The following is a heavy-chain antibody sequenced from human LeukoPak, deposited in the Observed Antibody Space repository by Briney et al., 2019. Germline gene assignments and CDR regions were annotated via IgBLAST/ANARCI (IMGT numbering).Heavy chain of an antibody. CDR2: IKKDETEI. CDR3: ATLNWDDGEVSGFDH. CDR1: GFSFRNTW. Sequence: GGSLRLSCTASGFSFRNTWMSWVRQAPGKGLEWVANIKKDETEIYYADSVKGRFTISRDNAKRSLYLQMNVLRAADTAVYYCATLNWDDGEVSGFDHWGRGIMVTVS. D-gene: IGHD1-26*01. V-gene: IGHV3-7*01. J-gene: IGHJ5*02.